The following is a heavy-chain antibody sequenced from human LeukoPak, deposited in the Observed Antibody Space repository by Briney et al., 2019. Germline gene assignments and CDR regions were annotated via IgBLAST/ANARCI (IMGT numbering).Heavy chain of an antibody. CDR2: ISYDGSNK. CDR3: ARVGPRPRIAYCGGDCYSGGMDV. V-gene: IGHV3-30*03. Sequence: PGRSQRLSCAASGFTFSSYGMHWVRQAPGKGLEWVAVISYDGSNKYYADSVKGRFTISRDNSKNTLYLQMNSLRAEDTAVYYCARVGPRPRIAYCGGDCYSGGMDVWGQGTTVTVSS. D-gene: IGHD2-21*02. J-gene: IGHJ6*02. CDR1: GFTFSSYG.